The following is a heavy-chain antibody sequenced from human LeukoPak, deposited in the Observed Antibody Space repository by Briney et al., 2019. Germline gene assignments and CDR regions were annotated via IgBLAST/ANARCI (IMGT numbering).Heavy chain of an antibody. V-gene: IGHV4-34*01. D-gene: IGHD3-3*01. CDR1: GGSFSGYY. CDR3: ARGRFLVP. J-gene: IGHJ5*02. CDR2: INHSGST. Sequence: PSETLSLTCAVYGGSFSGYYWSWIRQPPGKGLEWIGEINHSGSTNYNPSLKSRVTISVDTSKNQFSLKLSSVTAADTAVYYCARGRFLVPWGQGTLVTVSS.